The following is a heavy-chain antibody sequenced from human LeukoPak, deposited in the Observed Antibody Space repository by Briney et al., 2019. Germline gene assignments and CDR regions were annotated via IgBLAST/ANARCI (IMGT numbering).Heavy chain of an antibody. CDR3: ATIVVVPAAQGALNYVDY. CDR2: ISGSGGST. Sequence: PGGSLRLSCAASGFTFSSYAMSWVRQAPGKGLEWVSAISGSGGSTYYADSVKGRFTISRDNSKNTLYLQMNSLRAEDTAVYYCATIVVVPAAQGALNYVDYWGQGTLVTVSS. CDR1: GFTFSSYA. J-gene: IGHJ4*02. D-gene: IGHD2-2*01. V-gene: IGHV3-23*01.